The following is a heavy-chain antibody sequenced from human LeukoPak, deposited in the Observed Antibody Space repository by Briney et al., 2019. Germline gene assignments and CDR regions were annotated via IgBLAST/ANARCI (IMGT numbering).Heavy chain of an antibody. Sequence: GGSLRLSCAASGFTVSSNYMSWVRPAPGKGLEGVSVIYSGGSTYYADSVKGRFTISRHNSKNTLYLQMNSLRAEDTAVYYCARGSSSALPVDYWGQGTLVTVSS. V-gene: IGHV3-53*04. CDR3: ARGSSSALPVDY. CDR1: GFTVSSNY. D-gene: IGHD3-22*01. J-gene: IGHJ4*02. CDR2: IYSGGST.